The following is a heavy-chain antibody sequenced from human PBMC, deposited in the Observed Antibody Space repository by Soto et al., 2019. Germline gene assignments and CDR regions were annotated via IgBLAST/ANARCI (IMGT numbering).Heavy chain of an antibody. Sequence: GGSLRLSCAASGFTFNRYGMSWVRQAPGKGLEWVSAISGSGDSTYDADSVKGRFTISRDSSNNTLYLQMNNLRADDTALYFCVKLRLELLYLDSWFLGALVTDSS. CDR3: VKLRLELLYLDS. J-gene: IGHJ4*02. CDR1: GFTFNRYG. D-gene: IGHD1-7*01. V-gene: IGHV3-23*01. CDR2: ISGSGDST.